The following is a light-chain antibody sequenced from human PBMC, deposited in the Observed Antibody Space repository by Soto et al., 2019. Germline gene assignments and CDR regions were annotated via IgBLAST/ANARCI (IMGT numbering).Light chain of an antibody. Sequence: IQMTQSTSSLSASVGDRVTITCRASQTISRALNWYQQKPGKAPKLLIYATSTLQSGVPSRFSGSGSGTDFTLTINSLQPEDFATYYCLQDYSYPATFGAGTKVDIK. J-gene: IGKJ4*01. CDR1: QTISRA. CDR3: LQDYSYPAT. CDR2: ATS. V-gene: IGKV1-6*01.